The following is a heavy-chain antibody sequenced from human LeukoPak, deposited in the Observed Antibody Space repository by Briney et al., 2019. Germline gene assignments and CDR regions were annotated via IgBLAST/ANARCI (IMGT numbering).Heavy chain of an antibody. J-gene: IGHJ6*02. Sequence: GGSLRLSCAASGFTFSSYAMSWVRQAPGKGLEWVSAISGSGGSTYYADSVKGRFTISRDNSKNTLYLQMNSLRAEDTAVYYCAKDSAVVPAAPYGMDVWGQGTTVTVSS. CDR3: AKDSAVVPAAPYGMDV. D-gene: IGHD2-2*01. CDR2: ISGSGGST. CDR1: GFTFSSYA. V-gene: IGHV3-23*01.